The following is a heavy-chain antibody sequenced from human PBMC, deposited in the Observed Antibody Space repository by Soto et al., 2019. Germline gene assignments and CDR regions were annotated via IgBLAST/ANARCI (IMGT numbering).Heavy chain of an antibody. Sequence: PGGSLRLSCAASGFTFSSYGMHWVRQAPGKGLEWVAVISYDGSNKYYADSVKGRFTISRDNSKNTLYLQMNSLRAEDTAVYYCAKEGGYYDSETIGGACAFDIWGQGTMVTVSS. CDR1: GFTFSSYG. CDR3: AKEGGYYDSETIGGACAFDI. CDR2: ISYDGSNK. D-gene: IGHD3-22*01. V-gene: IGHV3-30*18. J-gene: IGHJ3*02.